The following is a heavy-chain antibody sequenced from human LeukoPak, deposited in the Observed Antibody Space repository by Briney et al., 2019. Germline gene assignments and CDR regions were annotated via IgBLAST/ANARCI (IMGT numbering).Heavy chain of an antibody. CDR3: ASHSSGYCGHFDY. CDR1: GFIFSDDN. CDR2: ISYDGSNK. D-gene: IGHD3-22*01. Sequence: GGSLRLSCAASGFIFSDDNMNWVRQAPGKGLEWVAVISYDGSNKYYADSVKGRFTISRDNSKNTLYLQMNSLRAEDTAVYYCASHSSGYCGHFDYWGQGTLVTVSS. V-gene: IGHV3-30*03. J-gene: IGHJ4*02.